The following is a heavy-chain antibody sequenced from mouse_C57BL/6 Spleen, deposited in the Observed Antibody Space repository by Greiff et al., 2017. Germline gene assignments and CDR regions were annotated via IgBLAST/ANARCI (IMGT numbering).Heavy chain of an antibody. J-gene: IGHJ3*01. CDR1: GFTFSDYA. V-gene: IGHV5-17*01. CDR3: ARVSFAY. CDR2: ISSGSSTI. D-gene: IGHD2-10*02. Sequence: EVQLVESGGGLVKPGGSLKLSCAASGFTFSDYAMPWVRQAPEKGLEWVAYISSGSSTIYYADTVKGRFTISRDNAKNTLFLQMTSLRSEDTAMYYCARVSFAYWGQGTLVTVSA.